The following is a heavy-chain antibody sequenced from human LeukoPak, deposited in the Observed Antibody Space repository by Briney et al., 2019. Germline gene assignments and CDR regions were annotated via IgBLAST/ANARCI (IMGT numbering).Heavy chain of an antibody. CDR2: ISGSGGTT. J-gene: IGHJ4*02. CDR3: AKDRGMFLVGYLDY. V-gene: IGHV3-23*01. CDR1: GFTFSSYA. Sequence: GGSLRLSCAASGFTFSSYAMSWVRQAPGKGLEWVSAISGSGGTTYYADSVKGRFTISRDNSKNTLYLQMNSLRAEDAAVYYCAKDRGMFLVGYLDYWGQGTLVTVSS. D-gene: IGHD2-15*01.